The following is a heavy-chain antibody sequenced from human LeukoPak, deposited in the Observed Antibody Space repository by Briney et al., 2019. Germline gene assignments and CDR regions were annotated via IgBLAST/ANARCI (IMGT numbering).Heavy chain of an antibody. Sequence: ASVKVSCKTSGRTFSSYAFSWVRQAPGQGLEWMGRIIPIFGTANYAQKFQGKITITTAEYTSTAYMELSSLRSEDTALYYCARARTKYYDSSGHYYGYWGQGTLVTVSS. D-gene: IGHD3-22*01. CDR3: ARARTKYYDSSGHYYGY. CDR1: GRTFSSYA. CDR2: IIPIFGTA. V-gene: IGHV1-69*05. J-gene: IGHJ4*02.